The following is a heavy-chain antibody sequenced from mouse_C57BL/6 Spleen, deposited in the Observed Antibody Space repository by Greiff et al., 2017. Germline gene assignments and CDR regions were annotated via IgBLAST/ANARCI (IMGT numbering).Heavy chain of an antibody. D-gene: IGHD4-1*01. CDR2: INPSNGGT. Sequence: VQLQQPGTELVKPGASVKLSCKASGYTFTSYWMHWVKQRPGQGLEWIGNINPSNGGTNYNEKFKSKATLTVDKSSSTAYMQLSSLTSEDSAVYYCAREGELGPYYFDYWGQGTTLTVSS. V-gene: IGHV1-53*01. J-gene: IGHJ2*01. CDR3: AREGELGPYYFDY. CDR1: GYTFTSYW.